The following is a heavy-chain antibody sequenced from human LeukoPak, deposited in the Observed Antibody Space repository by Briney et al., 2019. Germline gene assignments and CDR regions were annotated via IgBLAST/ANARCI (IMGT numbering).Heavy chain of an antibody. CDR2: TKQDGSEK. CDR3: ARVSGYYDSSGYYYEGFDY. J-gene: IGHJ4*02. D-gene: IGHD3-22*01. CDR1: GFSLSSYW. V-gene: IGHV3-7*01. Sequence: GGSLRLSCAASGFSLSSYWMSWVRQAPGKGLEWVANTKQDGSEKYYVDSVKGRFTISRDNAKNSLYLQMNSLRAEDTAVYYCARVSGYYDSSGYYYEGFDYWGQGTLVTVSS.